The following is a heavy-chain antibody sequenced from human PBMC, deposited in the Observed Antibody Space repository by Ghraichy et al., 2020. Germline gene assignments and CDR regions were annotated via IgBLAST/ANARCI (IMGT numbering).Heavy chain of an antibody. CDR1: GFTVGSNY. CDR3: TRKTDGPDGEY. D-gene: IGHD3-10*01. CDR2: IYSVGST. Sequence: LSLTCAASGFTVGSNYMSWVRQAPGKGLEWVSLIYSVGSTVYANSVRGRFTISRDNSQNTLYLHMNSLRADDPAVYYCTRKTDGPDGEYWGQGTLVTVSS. V-gene: IGHV3-66*01. J-gene: IGHJ4*02.